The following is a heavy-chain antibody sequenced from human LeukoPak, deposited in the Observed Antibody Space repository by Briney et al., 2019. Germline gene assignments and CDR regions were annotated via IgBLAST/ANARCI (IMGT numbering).Heavy chain of an antibody. D-gene: IGHD3-3*01. CDR2: IYPGDSDT. CDR1: GYSFTSYW. J-gene: IGHJ4*02. V-gene: IGHV5-51*01. CDR3: ARRATIFGVVMYYFDY. Sequence: GESLKISCKGSGYSFTSYWIGWVRQMPGKGLEWMGIIYPGDSDTRYSPSFQGQVTISAAKSISTAYLQWSSLKASDTAMYYCARRATIFGVVMYYFDYWGQGTLVTVSS.